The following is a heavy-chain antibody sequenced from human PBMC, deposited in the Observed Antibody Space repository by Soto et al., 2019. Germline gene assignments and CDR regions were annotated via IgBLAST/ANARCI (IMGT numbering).Heavy chain of an antibody. Sequence: QVQLQQWGAGLLKPSETLSLTCAVYGGSFSGYYWSWIRQPPGKGLEWIGEINHSGSTNYNPSLKSRVTISVDTSKNQFSLKLSSVTAADTAVYYCASGGEDGYNRADAFDIWGQGTMVTVSS. J-gene: IGHJ3*02. CDR2: INHSGST. D-gene: IGHD5-12*01. V-gene: IGHV4-34*01. CDR1: GGSFSGYY. CDR3: ASGGEDGYNRADAFDI.